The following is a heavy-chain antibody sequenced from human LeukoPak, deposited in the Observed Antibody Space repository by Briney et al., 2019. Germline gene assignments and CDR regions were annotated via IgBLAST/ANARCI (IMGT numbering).Heavy chain of an antibody. CDR3: ARAGYYDFWSGYNY. CDR2: ISYDGSNK. V-gene: IGHV3-30-3*01. J-gene: IGHJ4*02. Sequence: GGSLRLSCAASGFTFSSYAMHWVRQAPGKGLEWVAVISYDGSNKYYADSVKGRFTISRDNSKNTLYLQMNSLRAEDTAVYYCARAGYYDFWSGYNYWGQGTLVTVSS. D-gene: IGHD3-3*01. CDR1: GFTFSSYA.